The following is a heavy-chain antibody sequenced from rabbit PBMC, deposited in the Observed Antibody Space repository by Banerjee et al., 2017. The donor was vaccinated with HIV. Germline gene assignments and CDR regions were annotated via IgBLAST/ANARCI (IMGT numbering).Heavy chain of an antibody. Sequence: QSLEESGGDLVKPGASLTLTCTASGFSFSSSYYMCWVRQAPGKGLEWIACIYAGSSGSTYYANWATGRFTISKTSSTTVTLQMTSLTAADTATYFCARSDYSSGWGAGLWGPGTLVTVS. D-gene: IGHD4-1*01. CDR3: ARSDYSSGWGAGL. CDR2: IYAGSSGST. J-gene: IGHJ6*01. CDR1: GFSFSSSYY. V-gene: IGHV1S40*01.